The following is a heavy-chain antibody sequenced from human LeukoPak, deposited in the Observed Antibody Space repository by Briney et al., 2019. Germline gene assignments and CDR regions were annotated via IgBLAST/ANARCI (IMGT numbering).Heavy chain of an antibody. J-gene: IGHJ5*02. Sequence: SETLSLTCTVSGGSISSGSYYWSWIRQPAGKELEWIGRIYTSGSTNYNPSLKSRVTMSVDRSKNQFSLKLSSVTAADTAVYYCARAVGSFESYWFDPWGQGALVTVSS. V-gene: IGHV4-61*02. CDR3: ARAVGSFESYWFDP. CDR2: IYTSGST. CDR1: GGSISSGSYY. D-gene: IGHD1-26*01.